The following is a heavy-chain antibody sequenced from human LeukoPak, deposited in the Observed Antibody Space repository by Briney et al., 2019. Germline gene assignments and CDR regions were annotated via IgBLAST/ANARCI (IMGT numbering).Heavy chain of an antibody. V-gene: IGHV1-18*01. CDR1: GYTFPSYG. D-gene: IGHD3-3*01. CDR3: ARGVLVRGITIFGVVLGAFDI. J-gene: IGHJ3*02. Sequence: ASVKVSCKASGYTFPSYGISWVRQAPGQGLEWMGWISAYNGNTNYEQKLQGRVTMTTDTSTSTAYMELRSLRSDDTAVYYCARGVLVRGITIFGVVLGAFDIWGQGTMVTVSS. CDR2: ISAYNGNT.